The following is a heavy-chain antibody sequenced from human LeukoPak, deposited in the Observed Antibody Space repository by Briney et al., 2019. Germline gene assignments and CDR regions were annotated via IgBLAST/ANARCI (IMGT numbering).Heavy chain of an antibody. Sequence: GGSLRLSCAASGFTFDDYAMHWVRQAPGKGLEWVSLISGDGGSTYYADSVKGRFTISRDNSKNSLYLQMNSLRTEDTALYYCAKGYGSGSYSRPFDYWGQGTQVTVSS. D-gene: IGHD3-10*01. CDR2: ISGDGGST. CDR3: AKGYGSGSYSRPFDY. J-gene: IGHJ4*02. V-gene: IGHV3-43*02. CDR1: GFTFDDYA.